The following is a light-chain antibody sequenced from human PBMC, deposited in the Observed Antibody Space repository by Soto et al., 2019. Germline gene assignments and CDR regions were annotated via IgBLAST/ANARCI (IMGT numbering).Light chain of an antibody. V-gene: IGLV2-14*01. CDR2: GVS. CDR3: TTYTSSTSSYV. CDR1: SRDVGSYDY. J-gene: IGLJ1*01. Sequence: SALTQPASVSGSLGQSITISCTGTSRDVGSYDYVSWYRQHPGDAPKLMIFGVSNRPSGVSNRFSGSRSGDTVSLTISGLQADDEADYYCTTYTSSTSSYVFGVGTKVTVL.